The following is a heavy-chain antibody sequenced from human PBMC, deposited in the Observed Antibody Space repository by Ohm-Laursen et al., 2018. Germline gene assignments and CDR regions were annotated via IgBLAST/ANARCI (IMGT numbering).Heavy chain of an antibody. CDR1: GFNFSSYG. CDR3: AKEGYSSGWHHIDY. D-gene: IGHD6-19*01. CDR2: ISYDGSNK. Sequence: LRLFCTASGFNFSSYGMHWVRQAPSKGLEWVAVISYDGSNKYYADSVKGRFTISRDNSKNTLYLQMNSLRAEDTAVYYCAKEGYSSGWHHIDYWGQGTLVTVSS. J-gene: IGHJ4*02. V-gene: IGHV3-30*18.